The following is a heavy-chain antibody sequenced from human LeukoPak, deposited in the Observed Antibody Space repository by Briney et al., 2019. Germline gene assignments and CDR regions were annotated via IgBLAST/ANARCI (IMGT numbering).Heavy chain of an antibody. CDR3: AKVGSSGWYYDY. V-gene: IGHV3-23*01. Sequence: GGSLRLSCAASGLALSNSAMSWVRQAPGKGLEWVSGLSGSGGSTYFADSVKGRFTISRDNSKNTLYLQMSSLRAKDTAIYYCAKVGSSGWYYDYWGQGTLVTVSS. CDR2: LSGSGGST. D-gene: IGHD6-19*01. CDR1: GLALSNSA. J-gene: IGHJ4*02.